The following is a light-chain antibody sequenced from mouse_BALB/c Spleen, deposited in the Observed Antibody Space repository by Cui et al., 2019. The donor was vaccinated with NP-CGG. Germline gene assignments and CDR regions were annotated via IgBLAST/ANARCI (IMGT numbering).Light chain of an antibody. Sequence: QAVVTQESALTTSPGETVTLTCRSSTGPVTASNYANWVQEKPDHLFTGLIGGTNNRAPGVPARFSGSLIGDKAALTIRGAQTEDEAMYFCALWYSNHWVFGGGTKLTVL. CDR3: ALWYSNHWV. CDR1: TGPVTASNY. CDR2: GTN. J-gene: IGLJ1*01. V-gene: IGLV1*01.